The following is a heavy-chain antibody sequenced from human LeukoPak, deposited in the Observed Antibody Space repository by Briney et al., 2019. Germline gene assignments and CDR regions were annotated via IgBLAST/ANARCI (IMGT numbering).Heavy chain of an antibody. CDR2: ISSAGTT. CDR1: GFTVSSSY. D-gene: IGHD3-10*01. J-gene: IGHJ4*02. CDR3: ASILRSSSGYYFDY. V-gene: IGHV3-66*01. Sequence: GGSLRLSCAASGFTVSSSYMSWVRQAPGKGLEWVSIISSAGTTYYADSVEGRFTISRDNSKNTVYLQVNSLRDEDTAVYYCASILRSSSGYYFDYWGQGTLVTVSS.